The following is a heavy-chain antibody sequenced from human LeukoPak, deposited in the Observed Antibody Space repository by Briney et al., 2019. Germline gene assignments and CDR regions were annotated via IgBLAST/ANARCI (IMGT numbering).Heavy chain of an antibody. J-gene: IGHJ4*02. CDR1: GFTFNNYA. CDR2: ISYDGINK. D-gene: IGHD6-19*01. V-gene: IGHV3-30-3*01. CDR3: ARDRGSSGWFPYGAYFDY. Sequence: PGRSLRLSCAASGFTFNNYAMHWVRQAPGKGLEGVAVISYDGINKYYADSVKGRFTISRDNSKDTLYLQMNSLRAEDTAVYFCARDRGSSGWFPYGAYFDYWGQGTLVTVSS.